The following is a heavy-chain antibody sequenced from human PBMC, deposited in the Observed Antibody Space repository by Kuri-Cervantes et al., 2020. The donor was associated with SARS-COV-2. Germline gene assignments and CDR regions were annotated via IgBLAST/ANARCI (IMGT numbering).Heavy chain of an antibody. CDR2: IDPSDSYT. D-gene: IGHD6-6*01. V-gene: IGHV5-10-1*01. J-gene: IGHJ4*02. CDR1: GYSLTSYW. CDR3: ARHARIAAREMFDY. Sequence: KVSCKGSGYSLTSYWISWVRQMPGKGLEWMGRIDPSDSYTNHSPSFQGHVTISADKSISTAYLQWSSLKASDTAMYYCARHARIAAREMFDYWGQGTLVTVSS.